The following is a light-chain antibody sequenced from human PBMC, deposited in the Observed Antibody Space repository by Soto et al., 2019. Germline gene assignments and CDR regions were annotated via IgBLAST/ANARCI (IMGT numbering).Light chain of an antibody. Sequence: GDRGTITCRASQSISSYLNWYQQKPGKAPKLLIYAASSLQSGVPSRFSGSGSGTDFTLTISSLQPEDFATYYCQQSYSTPPWTFGQGTTGDIK. J-gene: IGKJ1*01. CDR2: AAS. CDR3: QQSYSTPPWT. V-gene: IGKV1-39*01. CDR1: QSISSY.